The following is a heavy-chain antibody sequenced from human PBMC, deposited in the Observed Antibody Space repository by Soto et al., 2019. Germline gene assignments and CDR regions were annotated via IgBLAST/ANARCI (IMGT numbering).Heavy chain of an antibody. J-gene: IGHJ6*02. CDR2: ISFDGNIK. CDR1: GFTFSDYA. V-gene: IGHV3-30-3*01. Sequence: QVQLVESGGGVGHPGRSLRLSCAASGFTFSDYAMHWVRHVPGQGLDWVAVISFDGNIKYDADSVKGRFTISRDNSKNTLLLQMDSLKGEDTAVYSCARAPRRYCTSLSCLGLYGLDVWGQGTAVTVSS. D-gene: IGHD2-8*01. CDR3: ARAPRRYCTSLSCLGLYGLDV.